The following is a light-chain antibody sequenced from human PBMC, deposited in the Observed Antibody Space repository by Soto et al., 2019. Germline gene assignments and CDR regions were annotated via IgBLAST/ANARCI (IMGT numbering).Light chain of an antibody. CDR3: SSYTSSSTPV. CDR1: SSDVGGYNY. V-gene: IGLV2-14*01. CDR2: EVS. Sequence: QSALTQPASVSGSPGQSITISCTGTSSDVGGYNYVSWYQQHPDKAPKLMIYEVSNRPSGVSNRFSVSKSGNTASLTISGLQAEDEADYYCSSYTSSSTPVFGGGTKLTVL. J-gene: IGLJ2*01.